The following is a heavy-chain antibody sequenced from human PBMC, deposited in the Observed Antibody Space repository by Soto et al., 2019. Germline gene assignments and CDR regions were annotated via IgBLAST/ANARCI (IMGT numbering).Heavy chain of an antibody. Sequence: QVLLQESGPGLVKPSETLSLTCTVSGGSISSLYWAWIRQPAGKGLEWIGRIFPSGDSNYNPSLKIRASISLDTSKNQFSLTVTSVTAADTAVYYCARASRCKSEYECFAWLEVWGQGNLVTVSS. V-gene: IGHV4-4*07. CDR2: IFPSGDS. CDR1: GGSISSLY. D-gene: IGHD5-12*01. J-gene: IGHJ1*01. CDR3: ARASRCKSEYECFAWLEV.